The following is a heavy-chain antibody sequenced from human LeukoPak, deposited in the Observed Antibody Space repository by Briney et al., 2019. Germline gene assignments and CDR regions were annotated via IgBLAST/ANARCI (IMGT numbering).Heavy chain of an antibody. J-gene: IGHJ4*02. CDR2: IIPNSGGT. Sequence: ASVKVSCKASGYTLTDYYMRWVRQAPGQGLEWMGRIIPNSGGTNYAQKFQGRVTMARDTSISTVYMELSRLRSDDTAVYYCARVGYYESSGYYEYWGQGTLVTVSS. CDR1: GYTLTDYY. V-gene: IGHV1-2*06. CDR3: ARVGYYESSGYYEY. D-gene: IGHD3-22*01.